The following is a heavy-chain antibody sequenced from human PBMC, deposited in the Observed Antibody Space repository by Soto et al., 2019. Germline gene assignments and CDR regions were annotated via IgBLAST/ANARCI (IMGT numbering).Heavy chain of an antibody. D-gene: IGHD2-2*01. CDR3: ATRYPTARKVPNHYYFDY. V-gene: IGHV1-69*06. CDR2: IIPIFGTA. CDR1: GYTFTNYD. Sequence: AAVKVSCKASGYTFTNYDINWVRQAPGQGLEWMGGIIPIFGTANYAQKFQGRVTMTEDTSTDTAYMELSSLRSEDTAVYYYATRYPTARKVPNHYYFDYWGQGTLVTVSS. J-gene: IGHJ4*02.